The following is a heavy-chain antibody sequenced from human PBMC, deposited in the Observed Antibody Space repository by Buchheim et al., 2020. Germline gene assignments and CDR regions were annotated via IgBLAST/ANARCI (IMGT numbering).Heavy chain of an antibody. CDR3: ARVFYYDSSGYYSPASYYYGMDV. Sequence: QVQLQESGPGLVKPSETLSLTCTVSGGSISSYYWSWIRQPPGKGLEWIGYIYYSGSTNYNPSLKSRVTISVDTSKNQFSLNLSSVTAADTAVYYCARVFYYDSSGYYSPASYYYGMDVWGQGTT. J-gene: IGHJ6*02. CDR1: GGSISSYY. V-gene: IGHV4-59*01. D-gene: IGHD3-22*01. CDR2: IYYSGST.